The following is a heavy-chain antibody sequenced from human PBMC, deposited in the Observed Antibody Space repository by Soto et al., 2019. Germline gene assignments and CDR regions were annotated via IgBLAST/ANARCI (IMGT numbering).Heavy chain of an antibody. Sequence: QVQLVESGGGLVKPGGSLRLSCAASGFTFSDYYMSWIRQAPGKGLEWVSYISSSGSTIYYADSVKGRFTISRDNAKNSLFRQMTSLRAEDTAVYYCARLWFGEFFYYYYGMDVWGQGTTVTVSS. J-gene: IGHJ6*02. V-gene: IGHV3-11*01. D-gene: IGHD3-10*01. CDR2: ISSSGSTI. CDR3: ARLWFGEFFYYYYGMDV. CDR1: GFTFSDYY.